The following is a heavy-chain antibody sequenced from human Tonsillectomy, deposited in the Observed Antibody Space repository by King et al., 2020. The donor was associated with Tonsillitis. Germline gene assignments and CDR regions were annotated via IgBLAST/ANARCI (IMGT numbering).Heavy chain of an antibody. CDR3: ARMRPDNSGWYYFDF. CDR1: GFSLTTSGMC. Sequence: RVTLKESGPALVKPTQSLTLTCTFSGFSLTTSGMCVSWIRQPPGKALEWLALVDWGDDKYYNTSLKTRLTISKDTSKNQVVLTMTNMDPVDTATYYCARMRPDNSGWYYFDFWGQGALVTVSS. CDR2: VDWGDDK. D-gene: IGHD6-19*01. V-gene: IGHV2-70*11. J-gene: IGHJ4*02.